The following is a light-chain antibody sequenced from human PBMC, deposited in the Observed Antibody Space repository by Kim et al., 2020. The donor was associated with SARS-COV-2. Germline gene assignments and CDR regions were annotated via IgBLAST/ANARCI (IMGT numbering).Light chain of an antibody. CDR1: ESISKY. CDR2: SIS. V-gene: IGKV1-39*01. J-gene: IGKJ1*01. CDR3: QQSYVTPRT. Sequence: ASVGDRVTITCRASESISKYLNWYQQKPGKAPDLLIYSISTLQRGVPSRFSGSGSGTDFTLTISSLQPEDFATYFCQQSYVTPRTFGQGTKLDIK.